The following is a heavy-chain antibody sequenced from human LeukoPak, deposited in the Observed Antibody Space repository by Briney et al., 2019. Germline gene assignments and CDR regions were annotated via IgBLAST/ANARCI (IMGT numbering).Heavy chain of an antibody. D-gene: IGHD3-10*01. CDR3: ARQYNYYAAGASYFDY. CDR2: IYPGDSDT. J-gene: IGHJ4*02. V-gene: IGHV5-51*01. Sequence: GESLKISCKGSGYSFTDYWIGWVRQMPGKGLERMGIIYPGDSDTRYSPSFQGQVTISADKSISTAYLQWSSLKASDTAMYYCARQYNYYAAGASYFDYWGQGSLVTVSS. CDR1: GYSFTDYW.